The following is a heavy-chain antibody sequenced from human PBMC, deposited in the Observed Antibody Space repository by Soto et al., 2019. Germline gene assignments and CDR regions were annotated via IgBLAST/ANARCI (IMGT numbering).Heavy chain of an antibody. J-gene: IGHJ4*02. CDR1: GFTFSSYA. CDR3: ASSGMIVVVIPLLPDY. CDR2: ISYDGSNK. V-gene: IGHV3-30-3*01. Sequence: QVQLVESGGGVVQPGRSLRLSCAASGFTFSSYAMHWVRQAPGKGLEWVAVISYDGSNKYYADSVKGRFTISRDNSKNTLYLQMNSLRAEDTAVYYCASSGMIVVVIPLLPDYWGQGTLVTVSS. D-gene: IGHD3-22*01.